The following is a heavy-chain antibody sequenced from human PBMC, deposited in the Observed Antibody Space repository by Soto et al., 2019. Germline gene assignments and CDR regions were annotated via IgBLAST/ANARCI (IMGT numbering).Heavy chain of an antibody. V-gene: IGHV3-23*01. CDR2: ISGSGGST. CDR1: GFTFSSNA. D-gene: IGHD6-19*01. CDR3: AKGSGWPKYYFDI. J-gene: IGHJ4*02. Sequence: EVQLLESGGGLVQPGGSLRLSCAASGFTFSSNAMSWVRQAAGKGLEWVSGISGSGGSTWYADSVKGRFTISRDNSKNTLYLQMNSLRAEETAIYYCAKGSGWPKYYFDIWGQGTLVTVSS.